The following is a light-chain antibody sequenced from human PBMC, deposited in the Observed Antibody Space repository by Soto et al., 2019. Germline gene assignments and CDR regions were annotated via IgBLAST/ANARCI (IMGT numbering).Light chain of an antibody. CDR2: DVS. V-gene: IGLV2-14*01. Sequence: QSALTQPASVSGSPGQSITISCTGTSSDVGGYNYVSWYLQHPGKAPKLMIYDVSNRPSGVSNRFSGSKSGNTASLTISGLQAEDEADYYCSSYTSSSLVFGGGTKLTVL. CDR1: SSDVGGYNY. J-gene: IGLJ2*01. CDR3: SSYTSSSLV.